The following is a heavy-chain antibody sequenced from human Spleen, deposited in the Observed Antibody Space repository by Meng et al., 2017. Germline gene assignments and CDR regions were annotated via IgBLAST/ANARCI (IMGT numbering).Heavy chain of an antibody. D-gene: IGHD2-21*02. Sequence: QVHLKRSGPGLVKPSGTLPLTCAVSGGSISSSTWWSWVRQPPGKGLEWIGEIYHSGSTNYNPSLKSRVTISVDKSKNQFSLKLSSVTAADTAVYYCARMGNCGGDCYSRHFDYWGQGTLVTVSS. CDR2: IYHSGST. V-gene: IGHV4-4*02. CDR3: ARMGNCGGDCYSRHFDY. CDR1: GGSISSSTW. J-gene: IGHJ4*02.